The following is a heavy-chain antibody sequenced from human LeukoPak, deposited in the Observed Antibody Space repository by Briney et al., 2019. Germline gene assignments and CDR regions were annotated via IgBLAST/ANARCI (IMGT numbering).Heavy chain of an antibody. D-gene: IGHD2-21*02. J-gene: IGHJ5*02. Sequence: SETLSLTCTVSDGSISIYYWNWIRQPPGKGLEWIGYIYNSGSSTIYNPSLKSRVTISVDTSKNQFALKLSSVTAADTAVYYCARDSEGYVVVTTSGFDPWGQGTLVTVSS. V-gene: IGHV4-59*01. CDR1: DGSISIYY. CDR3: ARDSEGYVVVTTSGFDP. CDR2: IYNSGSST.